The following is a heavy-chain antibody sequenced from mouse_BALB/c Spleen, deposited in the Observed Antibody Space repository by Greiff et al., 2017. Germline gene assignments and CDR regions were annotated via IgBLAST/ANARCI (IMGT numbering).Heavy chain of an antibody. Sequence: VQLQQPGAELVKPGASVKLSCKASGYTFTSYWMHWVKQRPGQGLEWIGEINPSNGRTNYNEKFKSKATLTVDKSSSTAYMQLSSLTSEDSAVYYCARSKYGNYVGAMDYWGQGTSVTVSS. CDR1: GYTFTSYW. CDR2: INPSNGRT. J-gene: IGHJ4*01. D-gene: IGHD2-10*02. V-gene: IGHV1S81*02. CDR3: ARSKYGNYVGAMDY.